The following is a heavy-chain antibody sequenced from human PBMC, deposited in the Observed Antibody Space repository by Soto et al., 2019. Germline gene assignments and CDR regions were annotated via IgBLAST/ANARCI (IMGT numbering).Heavy chain of an antibody. CDR2: ISYDGSNK. CDR3: ARDLLDWFDP. J-gene: IGHJ5*02. CDR1: GFTFSSYA. Sequence: QVQLVESGGGVVQPGRSLRLSCAASGFTFSSYAMHWVRQAPGKGLEWVAVISYDGSNKYYADSVKGRFTISRDNSKNTLYLQMNSLRAEDTAVYYCARDLLDWFDPWGQGTLVTVSS. V-gene: IGHV3-30-3*01.